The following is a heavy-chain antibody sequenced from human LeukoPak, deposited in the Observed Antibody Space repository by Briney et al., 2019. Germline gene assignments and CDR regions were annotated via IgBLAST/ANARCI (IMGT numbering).Heavy chain of an antibody. Sequence: ASVKVSCKASGYTFTSYGISWVRQAPGQGLEWMGWISAYNGNTNYAQKLQGRVTMTTDTSTSTAYMELSSLRSEDTAVYYCARDVGPGSLSTFDIWGQGTMVTVSS. CDR3: ARDVGPGSLSTFDI. D-gene: IGHD2/OR15-2a*01. V-gene: IGHV1-18*01. CDR2: ISAYNGNT. J-gene: IGHJ3*02. CDR1: GYTFTSYG.